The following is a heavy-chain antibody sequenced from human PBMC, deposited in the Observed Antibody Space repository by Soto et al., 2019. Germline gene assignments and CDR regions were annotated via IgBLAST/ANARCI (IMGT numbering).Heavy chain of an antibody. CDR2: INHRGST. J-gene: IGHJ6*02. CDR1: GGSFSGYY. CDR3: ASIVVVVAATPAEGGMDV. Sequence: QVQLQQWGAGLLKPSETLSLTCAVYGGSFSGYYWSWIRQPPGKGLEWIGEINHRGSTNYNPSLKSRVTISVDTSKNQFSLKLSSVTAADTAVYYCASIVVVVAATPAEGGMDVWGQGTTVTVSS. D-gene: IGHD2-15*01. V-gene: IGHV4-34*01.